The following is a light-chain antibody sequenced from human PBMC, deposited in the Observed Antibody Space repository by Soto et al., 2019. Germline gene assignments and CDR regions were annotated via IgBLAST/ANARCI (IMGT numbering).Light chain of an antibody. J-gene: IGKJ2*01. Sequence: IVMTQSPATLSVSPGERATLSCRASQSVSSNLAWYQHKPGQAPRLLFYGASTRAAGIPARFSGGVSGTDFTLTISGLQSEDFAVYYCQQSNKWPYTFGQGTKLEIK. CDR1: QSVSSN. CDR2: GAS. V-gene: IGKV3-15*01. CDR3: QQSNKWPYT.